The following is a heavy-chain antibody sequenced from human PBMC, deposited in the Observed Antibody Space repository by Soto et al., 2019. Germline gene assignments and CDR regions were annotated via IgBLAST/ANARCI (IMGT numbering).Heavy chain of an antibody. V-gene: IGHV4-4*02. CDR1: GGSLSSSNW. CDR3: VYRGGDPYEPGL. CDR2: IFYSGST. D-gene: IGHD4-17*01. Sequence: PSETLSLTCAVSGGSLSSSNWWSWDRQPPGKALEWLGEIFYSGSTKYNPSLNSRFTISSAQSNNHFSLRLTHATAADTAVYYCVYRGGDPYEPGLWGQGILVTVS. J-gene: IGHJ4*01.